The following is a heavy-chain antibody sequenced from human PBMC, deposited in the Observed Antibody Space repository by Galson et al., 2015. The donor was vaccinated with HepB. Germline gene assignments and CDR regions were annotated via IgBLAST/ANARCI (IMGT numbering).Heavy chain of an antibody. CDR2: ISYDGSNK. V-gene: IGHV3-30*18. D-gene: IGHD3-16*02. J-gene: IGHJ6*02. CDR3: AKGRMITFGGVIVLSDYGMDV. CDR1: GFTFSSYG. Sequence: SLRLSCAASGFTFSSYGMHWVRQAPGKGLEWVAVISYDGSNKYYADSVKGRFTISRDNSKNTLYLQMNSLRAEDTAVYYCAKGRMITFGGVIVLSDYGMDVWGQGTTVTVSS.